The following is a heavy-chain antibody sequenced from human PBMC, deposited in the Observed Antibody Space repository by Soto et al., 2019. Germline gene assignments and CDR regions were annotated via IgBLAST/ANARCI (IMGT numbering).Heavy chain of an antibody. V-gene: IGHV5-51*01. Sequence: RESLKISCKGSGYSFTSYWIGWVRQMPGKGLEWMGIIYPGDSDTRYSPSFQGQVTISADKSISTAYLQWSSLKASDTAMYYCARSRLEDTAMGYFDYWGQGILVTVSS. CDR1: GYSFTSYW. J-gene: IGHJ4*02. D-gene: IGHD5-18*01. CDR3: ARSRLEDTAMGYFDY. CDR2: IYPGDSDT.